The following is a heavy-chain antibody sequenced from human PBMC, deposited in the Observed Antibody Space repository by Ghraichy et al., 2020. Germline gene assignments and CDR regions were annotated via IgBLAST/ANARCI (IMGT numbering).Heavy chain of an antibody. Sequence: GGSLRLSCAASGFTFSSYGMHWVRQAPGKGLEWVAVIWYDGSNKYYADSVKGRFTISRDNSKNTLYLQMNSLRAEDTAVYYCARCFEVPAALYGMDVWGQGTTVTVSS. V-gene: IGHV3-33*01. CDR1: GFTFSSYG. CDR2: IWYDGSNK. CDR3: ARCFEVPAALYGMDV. J-gene: IGHJ6*02. D-gene: IGHD2-2*01.